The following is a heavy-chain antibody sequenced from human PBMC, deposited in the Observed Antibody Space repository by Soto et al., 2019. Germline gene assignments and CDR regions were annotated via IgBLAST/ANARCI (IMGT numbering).Heavy chain of an antibody. V-gene: IGHV2-5*02. D-gene: IGHD2-21*02. CDR2: LYWDDDQ. CDR1: GLSLRTTGVG. Sequence: QVTLKESGPTLVKPTQTLTLTCTVSGLSLRTTGVGVGWVRQPPGKALEWLALLYWDDDQRYSPSLRSRLTIAKAISEKQVVLTMTNMDTVDTATYYCVQSRCGADCLEIYSSHAYNGLDVWGQGTTVTVSS. CDR3: VQSRCGADCLEIYSSHAYNGLDV. J-gene: IGHJ6*02.